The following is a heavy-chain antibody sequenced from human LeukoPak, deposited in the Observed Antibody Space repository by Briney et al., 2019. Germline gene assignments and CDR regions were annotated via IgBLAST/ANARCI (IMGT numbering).Heavy chain of an antibody. CDR1: GVTFSSYA. CDR3: AKVRGTYSSGYFFDY. D-gene: IGHD6-19*01. CDR2: ISWNSGYI. J-gene: IGHJ4*02. Sequence: GGSLRLSCAASGVTFSSYARSWVRQAPGKGLEWVSIISWNSGYIGYADSVKGLFTISRDNAKKSLDLQMNSLRAEDTAFYYCAKVRGTYSSGYFFDYWGQGTLVTVSS. V-gene: IGHV3-9*01.